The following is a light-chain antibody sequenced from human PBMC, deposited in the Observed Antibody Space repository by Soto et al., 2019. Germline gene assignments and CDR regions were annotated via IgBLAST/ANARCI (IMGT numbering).Light chain of an antibody. V-gene: IGKV1-9*01. Sequence: DIQLTQSPSFLSASVGDRVTITCRASQDISNYLVWYQQKPGKAPKPLIYAASTLQSGVPSRFSGSGSGTEFTLTISSLQPEDFATYYCQQSYSTPRTFGQGTKVDIK. CDR3: QQSYSTPRT. CDR1: QDISNY. CDR2: AAS. J-gene: IGKJ1*01.